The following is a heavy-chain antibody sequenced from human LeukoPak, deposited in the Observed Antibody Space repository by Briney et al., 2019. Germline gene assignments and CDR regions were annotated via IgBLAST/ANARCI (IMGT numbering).Heavy chain of an antibody. CDR2: IHPSGST. Sequence: SQTLSLTCTVSGDSLNIDSYFWTWIRQHPGKGLEWIGYIHPSGSTAYNPSLRGRVTVSLDRTQNQFSLKLTSVTAADTAIYDCARGLDAFKTGYWGQGTLVTVSS. CDR3: ARGLDAFKTGY. CDR1: GDSLNIDSYF. V-gene: IGHV4-31*03. D-gene: IGHD5-24*01. J-gene: IGHJ4*02.